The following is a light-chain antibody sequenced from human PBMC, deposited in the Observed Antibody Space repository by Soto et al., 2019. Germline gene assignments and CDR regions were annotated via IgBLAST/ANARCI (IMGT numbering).Light chain of an antibody. CDR3: QQHSNWPPT. CDR1: ESVHRN. J-gene: IGKJ3*01. CDR2: YAS. V-gene: IGKV3-15*01. Sequence: EVVMTQSPATLSVSPGERVTLSCRASESVHRNLAWYQQKPGQGPSLLIYYASTRATGVPDRFTGSGSGTEFTLPISSLQAEDFGVYHCQQHSNWPPTFGPGTKVEIK.